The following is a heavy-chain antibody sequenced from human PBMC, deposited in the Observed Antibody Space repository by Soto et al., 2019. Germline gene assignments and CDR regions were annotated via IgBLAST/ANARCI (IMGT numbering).Heavy chain of an antibody. CDR3: ARTQGVNYYYYYMDV. Sequence: PSETLSLTCTVSGGSISRSSYYWGLIRQPPGKGLEWIGSIYYSGSTYYNPSLKSRVTISVDTSKNQFSLKLSSVTAADTAVYYCARTQGVNYYYYYMDVWGKGTTVTVSS. J-gene: IGHJ6*03. CDR2: IYYSGST. V-gene: IGHV4-39*07. D-gene: IGHD3-10*01. CDR1: GGSISRSSYY.